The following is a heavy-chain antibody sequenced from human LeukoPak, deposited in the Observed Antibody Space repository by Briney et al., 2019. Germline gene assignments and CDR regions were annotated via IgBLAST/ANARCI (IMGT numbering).Heavy chain of an antibody. Sequence: SQTLSLTCTVSGGSISSGDYYWSWIRQPPGKGLEWIAYMYYSGSTYYTPSLKSRVTMSADTSKNQLSLKLSSVTAADTAVYYCARPYYYDSRIDPWGQGILVTVSS. V-gene: IGHV4-30-4*01. CDR2: MYYSGST. CDR1: GGSISSGDYY. D-gene: IGHD3-22*01. J-gene: IGHJ5*02. CDR3: ARPYYYDSRIDP.